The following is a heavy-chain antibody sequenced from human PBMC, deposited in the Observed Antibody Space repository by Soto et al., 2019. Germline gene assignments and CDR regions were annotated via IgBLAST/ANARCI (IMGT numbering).Heavy chain of an antibody. CDR3: SRVGGDCWSEYFKPTDYYGKDV. CDR2: MRSKGYGGTS. V-gene: IGHV3-49*03. J-gene: IGHJ6*02. D-gene: IGHD3-3*01. Sequence: GGSLRLSCTASGFTFGDDALTWFRQAPWKGLDWVGFMRSKGYGGTSDYAASVKGRFTISRDYSKSIAYLQMSSLKVEDTAVYYCSRVGGDCWSEYFKPTDYYGKDVWGQGTSVTVSS. CDR1: GFTFGDDA.